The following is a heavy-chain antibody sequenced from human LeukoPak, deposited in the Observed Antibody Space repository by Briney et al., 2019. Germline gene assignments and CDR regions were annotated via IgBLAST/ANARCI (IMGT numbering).Heavy chain of an antibody. V-gene: IGHV1-18*01. CDR1: GYTFTSYG. Sequence: ASVKVSCKASGYTFTSYGISWVRQAPGQGLEWMGWIGAYNGNTNYAQKLQGRVTMTTDTSTSTAYMELRSLRSDDTAVYYCARLGYCTNGVCYDAFDIWGQGTMVTVSS. D-gene: IGHD2-8*01. CDR2: IGAYNGNT. CDR3: ARLGYCTNGVCYDAFDI. J-gene: IGHJ3*02.